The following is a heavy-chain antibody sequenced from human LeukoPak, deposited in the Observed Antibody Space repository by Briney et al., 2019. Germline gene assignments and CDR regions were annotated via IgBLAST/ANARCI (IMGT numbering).Heavy chain of an antibody. CDR3: ARDRWIQLWFHYYYYYGMDV. J-gene: IGHJ6*02. CDR1: GGSISSGDYY. CDR2: IYYSGST. D-gene: IGHD5-18*01. V-gene: IGHV4-30-4*01. Sequence: SETLSLTCTVSGGSISSGDYYWSWIRQPPGQGLEWIGYIYYSGSTYYNPSLKSRVTISVDTSKNQFSLKLSSVTAADTAVYYCARDRWIQLWFHYYYYYGMDVWGQGTTVTVSS.